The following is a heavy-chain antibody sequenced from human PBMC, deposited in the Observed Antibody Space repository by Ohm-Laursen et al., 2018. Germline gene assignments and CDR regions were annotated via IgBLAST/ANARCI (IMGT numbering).Heavy chain of an antibody. J-gene: IGHJ4*02. V-gene: IGHV3-9*01. D-gene: IGHD6-13*01. CDR3: AREGQQGDYFDF. CDR2: ISWNGAHI. CDR1: GFTFDDHA. Sequence: SLRLSCTASGFTFDDHAIHWVRQAPGKGVEWVSVISWNGAHIIYADSVKGRFTISRDNAKKSVFLQMNSLRAEDTAFYYCAREGQQGDYFDFWGQGTLVTVSS.